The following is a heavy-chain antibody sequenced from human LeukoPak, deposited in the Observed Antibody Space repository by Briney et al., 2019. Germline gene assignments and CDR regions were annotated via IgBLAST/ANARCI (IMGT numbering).Heavy chain of an antibody. J-gene: IGHJ5*02. CDR2: ISSSSSYI. CDR1: GFTFSRNA. Sequence: GGSLRLSSAASGFTFSRNAMNWVRQAPGKGLEWVSSISSSSSYIYYADSVKGRFTISRDNAKNSLYLQMNSLRAEDTAVYYCARDGRRGYSGYDFPPGWFDPWGQGTLVTVSS. D-gene: IGHD5-12*01. V-gene: IGHV3-21*01. CDR3: ARDGRRGYSGYDFPPGWFDP.